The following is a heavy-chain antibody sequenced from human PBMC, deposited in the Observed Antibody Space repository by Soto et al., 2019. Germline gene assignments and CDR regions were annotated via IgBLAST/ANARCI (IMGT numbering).Heavy chain of an antibody. V-gene: IGHV3-33*01. CDR1: GFTFSSYG. J-gene: IGHJ6*02. D-gene: IGHD1-26*01. CDR3: ARDDGGKLPLSRVVHYYYYGMDV. CDR2: IWYDGSNK. Sequence: GGSLRLSCAASGFTFSSYGMHWVRQAPGKGLEWVAVIWYDGSNKYYADSVKGRFTISRDNSKNTLYLQMNSLRAEDTAVYYCARDDGGKLPLSRVVHYYYYGMDVWGQGTTVTVSS.